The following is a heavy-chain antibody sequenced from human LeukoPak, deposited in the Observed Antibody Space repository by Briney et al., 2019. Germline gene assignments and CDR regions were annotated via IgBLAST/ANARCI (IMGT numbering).Heavy chain of an antibody. CDR1: GFSFSFSN. D-gene: IGHD3-22*01. Sequence: PGGSLRLSCAASGFSFSFSNMNWVRQAPGKGLEWVSYISSTNGHTYYADSVNGRFTISRDNAKNSLYLQMNSLRAEDTAVYYCARDAEEYYYDSSGLTDAFDIWGLGTMVTVSS. CDR3: ARDAEEYYYDSSGLTDAFDI. V-gene: IGHV3-21*01. J-gene: IGHJ3*02. CDR2: ISSTNGHT.